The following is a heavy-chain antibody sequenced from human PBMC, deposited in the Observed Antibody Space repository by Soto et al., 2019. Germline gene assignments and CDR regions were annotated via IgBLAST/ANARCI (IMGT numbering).Heavy chain of an antibody. Sequence: QVQLQESGPGLVKPSETLSLTCTVSGGSISSYYWSWIRQPPGKGLEWIGYIYHSGSTNYNPSLKSRVTISVDTSKNQFSLKLSSVTAADTAVYYCARDCTNGVCFRAHDAFDIWGQGTMVTVSS. V-gene: IGHV4-59*01. D-gene: IGHD2-8*01. CDR3: ARDCTNGVCFRAHDAFDI. CDR2: IYHSGST. J-gene: IGHJ3*02. CDR1: GGSISSYY.